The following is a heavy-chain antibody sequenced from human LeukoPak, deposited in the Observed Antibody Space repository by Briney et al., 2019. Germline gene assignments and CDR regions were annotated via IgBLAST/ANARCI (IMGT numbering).Heavy chain of an antibody. Sequence: GGSLRLSCEASGFTFSRYWMHWVRQAPGKGLVWVSRIKSDGKTNYADSVKGRFTISSDNAKNTVSLHMDSLRAEDTGVYYCARAPSEVGGYYPEYFRHWGQGTLVTVSS. D-gene: IGHD3-22*01. CDR1: GFTFSRYW. CDR3: ARAPSEVGGYYPEYFRH. CDR2: IKSDGKT. V-gene: IGHV3-74*01. J-gene: IGHJ1*01.